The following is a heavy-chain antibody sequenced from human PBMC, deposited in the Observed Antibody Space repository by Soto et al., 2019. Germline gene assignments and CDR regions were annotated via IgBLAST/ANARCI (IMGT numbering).Heavy chain of an antibody. J-gene: IGHJ6*02. CDR3: ASQGPYGMDV. CDR2: IYYSGST. V-gene: IGHV4-59*08. CDR1: YGSISSYY. Sequence: QVQLQESGPGLVKPSETLSLTCTVSYGSISSYYWRWIRQPPGKGLEWIGYIYYSGSTNYNPSLKSRVTISVDTSKNQFSLKLSSVTAADTAVYYCASQGPYGMDVWGQGTTVTVSS.